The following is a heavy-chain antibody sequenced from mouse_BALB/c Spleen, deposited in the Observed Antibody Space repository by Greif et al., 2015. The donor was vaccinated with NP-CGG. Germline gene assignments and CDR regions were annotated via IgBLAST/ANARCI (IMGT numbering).Heavy chain of an antibody. Sequence: VQLKESGAELVKPGASVKLSCTASGFNIKDTYMHWVKQRPEQGLEWIGRIDPANGNTKYDPKSQGKATITADTSSNTAYLQLSSLTSEDTAVYYCATLTATFAYWGQGTLVTVSA. V-gene: IGHV14-3*02. CDR3: ATLTATFAY. D-gene: IGHD1-2*01. CDR1: GFNIKDTY. J-gene: IGHJ3*01. CDR2: IDPANGNT.